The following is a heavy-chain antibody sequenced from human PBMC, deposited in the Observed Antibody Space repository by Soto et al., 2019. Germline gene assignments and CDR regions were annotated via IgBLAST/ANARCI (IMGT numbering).Heavy chain of an antibody. D-gene: IGHD2-21*02. Sequence: ASVKVSCKASGYTFTSYAMHLVRQAPVQILELMVWINAGNFNTEYSQKFQGRLTIAMYTCAIASYIELIDLRSEDTSVYYCARISVVVTALDYWGQGTLVTVSS. V-gene: IGHV1-3*01. CDR2: INAGNFNT. J-gene: IGHJ4*02. CDR1: GYTFTSYA. CDR3: ARISVVVTALDY.